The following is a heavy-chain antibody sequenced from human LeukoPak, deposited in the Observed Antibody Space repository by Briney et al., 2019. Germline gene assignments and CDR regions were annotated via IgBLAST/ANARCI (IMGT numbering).Heavy chain of an antibody. CDR3: ARGVPYDSWSGPHYSDY. V-gene: IGHV3-48*04. Sequence: GGSLRLSCAASGFTFSSYSMNWVRQAPGKGLEWVSYISSSSSTIYYADSAKGRFTISRDSAKNSLYLQMNSLRAEDTAVYYCARGVPYDSWSGPHYSDYWGQGTLVTVSS. D-gene: IGHD3-3*01. CDR2: ISSSSSTI. CDR1: GFTFSSYS. J-gene: IGHJ4*02.